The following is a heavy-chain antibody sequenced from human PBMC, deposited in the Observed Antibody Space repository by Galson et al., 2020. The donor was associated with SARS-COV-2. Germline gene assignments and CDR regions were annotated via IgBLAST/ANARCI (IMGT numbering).Heavy chain of an antibody. CDR3: AKDLIIAVENWFDP. D-gene: IGHD6-19*01. CDR2: IYSASST. J-gene: IGHJ5*02. Sequence: GGSLRLSCPASGFTFSSYAMSWVRQPPGKGLEWVSTIYSASSTYYADSAKGRFTISRDNSKNTLYLQMNSLRVEDTAVYYCAKDLIIAVENWFDPWGQGTLVTVSS. V-gene: IGHV3-23*03. CDR1: GFTFSSYA.